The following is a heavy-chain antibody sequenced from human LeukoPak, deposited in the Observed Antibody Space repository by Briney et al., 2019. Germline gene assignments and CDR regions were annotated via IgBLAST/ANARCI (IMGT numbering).Heavy chain of an antibody. V-gene: IGHV3-48*04. D-gene: IGHD6-19*01. CDR1: GFTFSSYS. CDR2: ISSSRSTI. J-gene: IGHJ4*02. CDR3: AKEDSNGWYFFDY. Sequence: GGSLRLSCAASGFTFSSYSMNWVRQAPGKGLEWVSYISSSRSTIYYADSVKGRFTISRDNAKNSLYLQMNSLRAEDTAVYYCAKEDSNGWYFFDYWGQGTLVTVSS.